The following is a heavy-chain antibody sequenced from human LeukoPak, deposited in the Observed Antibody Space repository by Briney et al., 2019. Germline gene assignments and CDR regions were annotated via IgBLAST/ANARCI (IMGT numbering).Heavy chain of an antibody. CDR3: ARDLDYGGYSNFEY. V-gene: IGHV3-74*01. J-gene: IGHJ4*02. Sequence: GGSLRLSCAASGFTFSSFWMHWVRQAQGKGLVWVSRIKSDGSSTSYADCVKGRFTISRDNAKNTLYLQMNSLRAEDTAVYYCARDLDYGGYSNFEYWGQGTLVTVSS. D-gene: IGHD4-23*01. CDR2: IKSDGSST. CDR1: GFTFSSFW.